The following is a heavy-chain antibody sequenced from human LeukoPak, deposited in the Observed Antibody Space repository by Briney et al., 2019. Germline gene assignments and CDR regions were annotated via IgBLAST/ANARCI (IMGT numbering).Heavy chain of an antibody. CDR3: ARVQSRGTRHYYYGMHV. D-gene: IGHD2-2*01. V-gene: IGHV4-4*07. CDR1: GGSISSYY. Sequence: SETLSLTCTVSGGSISSYYWSWIRQPAGKGLEWIGRIYTSGSTNYNPSLKSRVTMSVDTSKNQFSLKLSSVTAADTAVYYCARVQSRGTRHYYYGMHVWGQGTTVTVSS. J-gene: IGHJ6*02. CDR2: IYTSGST.